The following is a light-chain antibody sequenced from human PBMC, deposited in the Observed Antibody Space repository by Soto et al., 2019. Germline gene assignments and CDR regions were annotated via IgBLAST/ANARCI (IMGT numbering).Light chain of an antibody. CDR2: AVS. J-gene: IGLJ1*01. CDR1: SSDVGAYKY. CDR3: SSFSRSSTPYV. Sequence: QSALTQPPSASGSPGQSVTISCTGTSSDVGAYKYVSWYQQHPGKAPKLMIYAVSERPSGVPDRFSGSKSGNTASLTVSGLQAEDEADYYCSSFSRSSTPYVFGTGTKLTVL. V-gene: IGLV2-8*01.